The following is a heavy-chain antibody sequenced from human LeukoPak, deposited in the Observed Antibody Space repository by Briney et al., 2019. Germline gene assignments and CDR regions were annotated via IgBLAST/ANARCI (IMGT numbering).Heavy chain of an antibody. CDR2: IKHDGGLT. CDR3: TRDMQGSRLYSVGSQGD. CDR1: GFTFSSYA. D-gene: IGHD2-8*01. J-gene: IGHJ4*02. Sequence: GGSLRLSCAASGFTFSSYAMHWVRQAPGKGLEWVANIKHDGGLTYYMDSVRGRFTISRDNAKSSLYLQMSYLRADDTAMYYCTRDMQGSRLYSVGSQGDWGQGTLVTVSS. V-gene: IGHV3-7*01.